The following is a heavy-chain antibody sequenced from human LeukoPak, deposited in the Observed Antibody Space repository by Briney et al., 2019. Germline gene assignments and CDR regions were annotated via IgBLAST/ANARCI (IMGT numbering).Heavy chain of an antibody. CDR3: ARLPYCSGGSCPFAGFDP. CDR2: IYYSGST. CDR1: GGSISSYY. D-gene: IGHD2-15*01. Sequence: SETLSLTCTVSGGSISSYYWSWIRQPPGKGLEWIGYIYYSGSTNYNPSLKSRVTISVDTSKNQFSLKLSSVTAADTAVYYCARLPYCSGGSCPFAGFDPWGQGTLVTVSS. V-gene: IGHV4-59*12. J-gene: IGHJ5*02.